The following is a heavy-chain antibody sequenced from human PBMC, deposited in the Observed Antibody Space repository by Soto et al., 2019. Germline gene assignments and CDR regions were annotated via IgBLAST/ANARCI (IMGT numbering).Heavy chain of an antibody. Sequence: SVKVSCKASGGTFSSYAISWVRQAPGQGLEWMGGIIPIFGTANYAQKFQGRVTINADESTSTAYMELSSLRSEDPAVYYCARERGIQLWSPGYYSYYGMDVWGQGTTVTVSS. CDR1: GGTFSSYA. J-gene: IGHJ6*02. D-gene: IGHD5-18*01. CDR2: IIPIFGTA. V-gene: IGHV1-69*13. CDR3: ARERGIQLWSPGYYSYYGMDV.